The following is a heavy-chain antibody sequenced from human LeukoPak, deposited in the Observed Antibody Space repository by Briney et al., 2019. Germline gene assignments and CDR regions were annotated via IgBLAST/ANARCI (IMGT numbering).Heavy chain of an antibody. Sequence: GASLKISCKGSGYSFTTYWIAWVRQMPGKGLESMGIIYPGDSDTRYSPSFQGQVTISADKSIDTAYLQWSSLKASDTAMYYCARQKMVGATNSPLDYWGQGTLVTVSS. V-gene: IGHV5-51*01. D-gene: IGHD1-26*01. CDR3: ARQKMVGATNSPLDY. J-gene: IGHJ4*02. CDR2: IYPGDSDT. CDR1: GYSFTTYW.